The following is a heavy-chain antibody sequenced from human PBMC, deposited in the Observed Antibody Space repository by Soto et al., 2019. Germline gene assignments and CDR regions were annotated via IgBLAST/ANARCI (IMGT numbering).Heavy chain of an antibody. CDR2: IIPIFGTA. CDR1: GGTFSSYA. V-gene: IGHV1-69*01. CDR3: ARAVVVTASYYYYGMDV. J-gene: IGHJ6*02. Sequence: QVQLVQSGAEVKKPGSSVKVSCKASGGTFSSYAISWVRQAPGQRLEWMGGIIPIFGTANYAQKFQGRVTITADESTSTAYMELSSLRSEETAVYYCARAVVVTASYYYYGMDVWGQGTTVTVSS. D-gene: IGHD2-21*02.